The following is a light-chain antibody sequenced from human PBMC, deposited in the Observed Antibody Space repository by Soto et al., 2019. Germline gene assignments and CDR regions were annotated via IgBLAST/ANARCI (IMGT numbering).Light chain of an antibody. CDR2: SNN. J-gene: IGLJ2*01. CDR3: ASWDDRLGAVI. Sequence: QSVLTQPASSSGTPGQKVFISCSGSISNIGGTNYAYWYQQLPGAAPKLLMHSNNLRPSGVPERISGSKFGTAASLAISGLRSEDEAVYYCASWDDRLGAVIFGGGTKVTVL. CDR1: ISNIGGTNY. V-gene: IGLV1-47*02.